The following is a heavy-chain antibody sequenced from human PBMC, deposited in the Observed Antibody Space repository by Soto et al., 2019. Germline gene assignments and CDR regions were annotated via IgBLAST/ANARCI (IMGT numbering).Heavy chain of an antibody. J-gene: IGHJ6*02. CDR3: ARDVFPHSSSWSNYYYYYGMDV. V-gene: IGHV3-30-3*01. CDR2: ISYDGSNK. CDR1: GFTFSSYA. Sequence: GGSLRLSCAASGFTFSSYAMHWVRQAPGKGLEWVAVISYDGSNKYYADSVKGRFTISRDNSKNTLYLQMNSLRAEDTAVYYYARDVFPHSSSWSNYYYYYGMDVWGQGTTVTVS. D-gene: IGHD6-13*01.